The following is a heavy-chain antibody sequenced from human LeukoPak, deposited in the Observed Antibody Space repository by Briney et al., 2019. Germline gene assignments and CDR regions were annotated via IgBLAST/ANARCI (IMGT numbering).Heavy chain of an antibody. CDR1: GGSTSSYY. CDR2: IYTSGST. V-gene: IGHV4-4*07. J-gene: IGHJ3*02. CDR3: ARDPSYYYDSSGYPLGAFDI. Sequence: PSETLSLTCTVSGGSTSSYYWSWIRQPAGKGLEWIGRIYTSGSTNYNPSLKSRVTMSVDTSKNQFSLKLSSVTAADTAVYYCARDPSYYYDSSGYPLGAFDIWGQGTMVTVSS. D-gene: IGHD3-22*01.